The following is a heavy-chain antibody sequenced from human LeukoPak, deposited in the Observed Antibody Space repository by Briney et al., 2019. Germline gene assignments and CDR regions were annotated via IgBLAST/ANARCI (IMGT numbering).Heavy chain of an antibody. Sequence: GGSLRLSCAASGFTFSSYAMHWVRQAPGKGLEWVAVISYDGSNKYYADSVKGRFTISRDNSKNTPYLQMNSLRAEDTAVYYCARGYSYGDYWGQGTLVTVSS. V-gene: IGHV3-30*04. J-gene: IGHJ4*02. CDR3: ARGYSYGDY. CDR2: ISYDGSNK. D-gene: IGHD5-18*01. CDR1: GFTFSSYA.